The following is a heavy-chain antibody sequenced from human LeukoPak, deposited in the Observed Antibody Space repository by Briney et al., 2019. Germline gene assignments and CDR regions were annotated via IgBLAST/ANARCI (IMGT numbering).Heavy chain of an antibody. CDR1: GFTFSNNA. D-gene: IGHD1-1*01. CDR3: AKTRMWNLRLDS. J-gene: IGHJ4*02. V-gene: IGHV3-23*01. Sequence: GGSLRLSCAASGFTFSNNAMTWVRQAPGKGLEWVSTVSDDGVATYYADSVKGRFAISRDNSKDTVYLQMGSLRVEDTAVYYCAKTRMWNLRLDSWRQGTLVAVSS. CDR2: VSDDGVAT.